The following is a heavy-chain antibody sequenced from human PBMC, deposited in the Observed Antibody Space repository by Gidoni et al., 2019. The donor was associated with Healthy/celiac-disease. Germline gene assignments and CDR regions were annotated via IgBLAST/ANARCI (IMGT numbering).Heavy chain of an antibody. J-gene: IGHJ3*02. V-gene: IGHV3-30-3*01. CDR2: ISYDGSNK. CDR1: GFTFSSYA. CDR3: ARDRVPHHYDFWSGNAFDI. Sequence: QVQLVESGGGVVQPGRSLRLPCSASGFTFSSYAMHWVRQAPGKGLEWVAVISYDGSNKYYADSVKGRFTISRDNSKNTLYLQMNSLRAEDTAVYYCARDRVPHHYDFWSGNAFDIWGQGTMVTVSS. D-gene: IGHD3-3*01.